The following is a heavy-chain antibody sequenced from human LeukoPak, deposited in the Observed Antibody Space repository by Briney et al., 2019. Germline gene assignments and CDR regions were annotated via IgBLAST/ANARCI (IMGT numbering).Heavy chain of an antibody. Sequence: ASVKVSCKASGYTFTSYGISWVRQATGQGLEWMGWMNPNSGNTGYAQKFQGRVTMTRNTSISTAYMELSSLRSEDTAVYYCARGHSGWYDYYYYYMDVWGKGTTVTISS. J-gene: IGHJ6*03. V-gene: IGHV1-8*02. CDR1: GYTFTSYG. CDR2: MNPNSGNT. D-gene: IGHD6-19*01. CDR3: ARGHSGWYDYYYYYMDV.